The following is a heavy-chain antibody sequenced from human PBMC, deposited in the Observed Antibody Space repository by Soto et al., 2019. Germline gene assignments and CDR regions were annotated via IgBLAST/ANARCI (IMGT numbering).Heavy chain of an antibody. CDR2: INPDNGVP. D-gene: IGHD5-18*01. Sequence: QVQLVQSGAEVKKPGASVKVSCKASGYTFTGYYVNWARQAPGQGLEWMGWINPDNGVPNYAQKFQGRITRTADESTKTAYMELSTLRSEDTAVYYCAGLHSHGTYGMDVWGQGTTVTVSS. CDR3: AGLHSHGTYGMDV. CDR1: GYTFTGYY. J-gene: IGHJ6*02. V-gene: IGHV1-2*02.